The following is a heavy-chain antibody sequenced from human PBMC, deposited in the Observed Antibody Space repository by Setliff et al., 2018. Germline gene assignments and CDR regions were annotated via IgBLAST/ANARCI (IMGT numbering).Heavy chain of an antibody. V-gene: IGHV4-39*01. D-gene: IGHD3-9*01. CDR1: GGSITSRSYY. Sequence: PSETLSLTCSVSGGSITSRSYYWGWIRQSPGKGLEWLGTIYYSGTTYYNSSLRSRVSISTDTYKNECALRLSSVTAADTAVYYCVKPTWDGEVSSPFACWFESWGQGTLVTSPQ. J-gene: IGHJ5*01. CDR2: IYYSGTT. CDR3: VKPTWDGEVSSPFACWFES.